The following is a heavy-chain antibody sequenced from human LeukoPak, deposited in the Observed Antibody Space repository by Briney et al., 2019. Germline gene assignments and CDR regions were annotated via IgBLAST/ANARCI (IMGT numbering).Heavy chain of an antibody. Sequence: SQALSLTCTVSGGSISSGSHYWTWIRQPAGKGLEWIGRVYSSGSTDSNPSLRSRLTMSVDTSKNQLSLKLSSVTAADTAVYYCARDGPGPTHDYWGQGTLVTVSS. CDR2: VYSSGST. D-gene: IGHD2-15*01. V-gene: IGHV4-61*02. J-gene: IGHJ4*02. CDR1: GGSISSGSHY. CDR3: ARDGPGPTHDY.